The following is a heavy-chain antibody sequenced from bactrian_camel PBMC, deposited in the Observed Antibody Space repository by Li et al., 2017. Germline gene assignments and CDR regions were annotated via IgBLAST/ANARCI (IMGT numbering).Heavy chain of an antibody. CDR2: IATGSGNT. CDR3: TNRLPSSY. Sequence: HVQLVESGGGSVEAGESLRLSCAASGYTYNRNCMAWFRQAPGKEREGVARIATGSGNTYYADSVKGRFTISQDNAKNTLYLQLDSLKTEDTAMYYCTNRLPSSYWGQGTQVTVS. CDR1: GYTYNRNC. J-gene: IGHJ4*01. V-gene: IGHV3S1*01. D-gene: IGHD1*01.